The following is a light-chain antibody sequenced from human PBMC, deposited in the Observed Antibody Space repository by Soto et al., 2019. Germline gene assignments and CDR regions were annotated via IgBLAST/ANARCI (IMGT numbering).Light chain of an antibody. CDR3: HQYNNWPPWT. V-gene: IGKV3-15*01. CDR2: GAS. J-gene: IGKJ1*01. CDR1: ESVSSN. Sequence: EIVLTQSPGTLSLSPGERATLSCRASESVSSNLAWYQQKPGQAPRLLIYGASTRATGIPAGFSGSGSGTEFTLTISSLQSEDYAVYYCHQYNNWPPWTFGQGTKVDIK.